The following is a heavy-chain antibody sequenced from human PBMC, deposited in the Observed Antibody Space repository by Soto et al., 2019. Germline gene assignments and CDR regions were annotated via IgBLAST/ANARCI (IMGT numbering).Heavy chain of an antibody. D-gene: IGHD3-10*01. CDR3: ARGPQTVITMVGGVIIPTYGMDV. J-gene: IGHJ6*02. Sequence: PGGSLRLSCAASVFTFSTYGMHWVRQAPGKGLEWVAVIWYDGSNEYHADSVKGRFTISRDNSKNTLYLQMNSLRAEDTAVYYCARGPQTVITMVGGVIIPTYGMDVWGQGTTVTVSS. CDR2: IWYDGSNE. V-gene: IGHV3-33*01. CDR1: VFTFSTYG.